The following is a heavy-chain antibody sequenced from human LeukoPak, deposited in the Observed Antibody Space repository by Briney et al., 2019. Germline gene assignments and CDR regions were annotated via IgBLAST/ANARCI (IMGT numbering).Heavy chain of an antibody. V-gene: IGHV3-23*01. J-gene: IGHJ4*02. CDR1: GFTFSNNA. CDR2: ISGSGGST. CDR3: TRTSSGWYSGD. Sequence: GGSLRLSCAASGFTFSNNAMNWVRQAPGKGLEWVSTISGSGGSTYYTDSVKGRFTISRDTSKNTLHLQVNSLRAEDTAIYYCTRTSSGWYSGDWGQGTLVTVSS. D-gene: IGHD6-19*01.